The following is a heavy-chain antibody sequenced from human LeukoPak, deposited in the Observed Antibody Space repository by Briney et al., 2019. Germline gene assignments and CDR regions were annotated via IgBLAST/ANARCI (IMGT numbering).Heavy chain of an antibody. CDR2: ISSSSSYI. CDR1: GFTFSSYS. D-gene: IGHD3-22*01. Sequence: PGGSLRLSCAASGFTFSSYSMNWVRQAPGKGLEWVSSISSSSSYIYYADSVKGRFTISRDNAKKSLYLQMNSLRAADTGVYYCARTYYYDRSGYREDWFDPWGQGTLVTVSS. V-gene: IGHV3-21*01. J-gene: IGHJ5*02. CDR3: ARTYYYDRSGYREDWFDP.